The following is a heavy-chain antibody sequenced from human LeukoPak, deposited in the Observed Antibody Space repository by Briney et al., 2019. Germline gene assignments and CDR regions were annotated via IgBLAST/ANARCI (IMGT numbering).Heavy chain of an antibody. V-gene: IGHV3-23*01. D-gene: IGHD1-26*01. CDR3: GKVMVGATGGY. Sequence: GGSLRLSCAASGFTFSSYGMSWVRQAPGKGLEWVSAISGSGGSTYYADSVKGRFTISRDNSKNTLYLQMNSLRAEDTAVYYCGKVMVGATGGYWGQGTLVTVSS. J-gene: IGHJ4*02. CDR2: ISGSGGST. CDR1: GFTFSSYG.